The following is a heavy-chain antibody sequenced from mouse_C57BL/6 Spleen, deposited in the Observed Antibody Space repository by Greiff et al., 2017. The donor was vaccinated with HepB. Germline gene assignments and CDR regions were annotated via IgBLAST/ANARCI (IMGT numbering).Heavy chain of an antibody. V-gene: IGHV1-15*01. J-gene: IGHJ4*01. CDR1: GYTFTDYE. CDR3: TREDY. Sequence: QVQLQQSGAELVRPGASVTLSCKASGYTFTDYEMHWVKQTPVHGLEWIGAIDPETGGTSYNQKFKGKAILTADNSSSTAYMELRSLTSEDSAVYYCTREDYWGQGTSVTVSS. CDR2: IDPETGGT.